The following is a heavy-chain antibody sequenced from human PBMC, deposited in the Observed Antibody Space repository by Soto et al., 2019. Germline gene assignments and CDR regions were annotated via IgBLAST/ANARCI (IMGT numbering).Heavy chain of an antibody. V-gene: IGHV3-23*01. D-gene: IGHD3-22*01. CDR1: GFTFSGYA. CDR2: ISGSGDST. Sequence: GGSLRLSCAASGFTFSGYAMSWVRQAPGKGLEWVSAISGSGDSTYYADYVKGRFTISRDNSKNKLYLQMNSLRAEDTALFYCAKGTAVGYYDSSGYYSWGQGTLVTVSS. J-gene: IGHJ4*02. CDR3: AKGTAVGYYDSSGYYS.